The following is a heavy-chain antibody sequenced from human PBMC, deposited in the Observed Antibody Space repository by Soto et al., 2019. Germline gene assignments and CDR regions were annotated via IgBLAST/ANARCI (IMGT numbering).Heavy chain of an antibody. CDR1: GYTFTSYY. Sequence: ASVKVSCKASGYTFTSYYMHWVRQAPGKGLEWMGIINPSGGSTSYAQSFQGRVTMTRETSTSTVYMELSSLRSEGTAGYYCARAPLKPYCSGGICYVNRDWFDPWGQGTLVTVYS. CDR2: INPSGGST. V-gene: IGHV1-46*01. D-gene: IGHD2-15*01. J-gene: IGHJ5*02. CDR3: ARAPLKPYCSGGICYVNRDWFDP.